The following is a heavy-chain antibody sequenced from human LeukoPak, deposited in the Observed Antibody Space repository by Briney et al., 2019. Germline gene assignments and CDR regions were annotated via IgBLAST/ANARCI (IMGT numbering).Heavy chain of an antibody. J-gene: IGHJ6*02. CDR3: AREGSYDFWSGYYTPLNYYYGMDV. Sequence: GGSLRLSCAASGFTFSSYSMNWVRQAPGKGLEWVSYISSSSSTIYYADSVKGRFTISRDNAKNSLYLQMNSLRAEDTAVYYCAREGSYDFWSGYYTPLNYYYGMDVWGQGTTVTVSS. CDR2: ISSSSSTI. D-gene: IGHD3-3*01. CDR1: GFTFSSYS. V-gene: IGHV3-48*01.